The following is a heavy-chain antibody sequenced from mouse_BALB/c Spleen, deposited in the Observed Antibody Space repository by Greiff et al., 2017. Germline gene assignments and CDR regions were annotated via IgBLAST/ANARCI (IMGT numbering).Heavy chain of an antibody. D-gene: IGHD2-4*01. Sequence: QVQLKESGPGLVQPSQSLSITCTVSGFSLTSYGVHWVRQSPGKGLEWLGVIWSGGSTDYNAAFISRLSISKDNSKSQVFFKMNSLQANDTAIYYCARNEGLRRDWFAYGGQGTLVTVSA. CDR2: IWSGGST. V-gene: IGHV2-2*02. CDR3: ARNEGLRRDWFAY. CDR1: GFSLTSYG. J-gene: IGHJ3*01.